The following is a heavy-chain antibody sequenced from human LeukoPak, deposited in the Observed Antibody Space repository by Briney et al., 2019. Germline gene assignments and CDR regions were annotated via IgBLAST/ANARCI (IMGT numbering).Heavy chain of an antibody. CDR1: GYTFTSYG. D-gene: IGHD3-10*01. J-gene: IGHJ4*02. V-gene: IGHV1-18*01. CDR2: ISAYNGNT. CDR3: ARDHDGSGRIRRYFDY. Sequence: ASVKVSCKASGYTFTSYGISWVRRAPGQGLEWMGWISAYNGNTNYAQKLQGRVTMTTDTSTSTAYMELRGLRSDDTAVYYCARDHDGSGRIRRYFDYWGQGTLVTVSS.